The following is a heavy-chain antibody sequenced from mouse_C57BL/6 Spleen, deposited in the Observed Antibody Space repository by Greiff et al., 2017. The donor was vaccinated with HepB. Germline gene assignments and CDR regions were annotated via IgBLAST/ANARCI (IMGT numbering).Heavy chain of an antibody. D-gene: IGHD4-1*01. CDR2: IYPRSGNT. CDR3: ANWDGY. CDR1: GYTFTSYG. Sequence: QVQLQQSGAELARPGASVKLSCKASGYTFTSYGISWVKQRTGQGLEWIGEIYPRSGNTYYNEKFKGKATLTADKSSSTAYMELRSLTSEDSAVYFCANWDGYWCQGTTLTVSS. V-gene: IGHV1-81*01. J-gene: IGHJ2*01.